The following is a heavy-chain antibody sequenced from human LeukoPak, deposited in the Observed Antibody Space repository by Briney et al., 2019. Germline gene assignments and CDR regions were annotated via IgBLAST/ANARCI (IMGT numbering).Heavy chain of an antibody. CDR3: AKDLKKGAAGYYFDY. D-gene: IGHD6-13*01. CDR2: IANDGNDK. Sequence: PGGSLRLSCAASGFTFSTYGTHWVRQAPGKGLEWVAVIANDGNDKKYADSVKGRFTISRDNSKNTLYLQMNSLRAEDTAVYYCAKDLKKGAAGYYFDYWGQGTLVTVSS. V-gene: IGHV3-30*18. J-gene: IGHJ4*02. CDR1: GFTFSTYG.